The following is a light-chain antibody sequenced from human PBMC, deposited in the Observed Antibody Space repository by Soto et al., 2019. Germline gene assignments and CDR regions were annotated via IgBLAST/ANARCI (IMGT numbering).Light chain of an antibody. CDR1: QSVFYSSNAHNY. CDR2: WAS. J-gene: IGKJ4*01. Sequence: DIVMAQSPDSLAVSLGERATINCKSSQSVFYSSNAHNYLAWYQQKPGQPPKLLIYWASTRESGVPDRFSGSGSGTDFTLAISSLQAEDVAVYYCQQYYGTPLSFGGGTKVEIK. V-gene: IGKV4-1*01. CDR3: QQYYGTPLS.